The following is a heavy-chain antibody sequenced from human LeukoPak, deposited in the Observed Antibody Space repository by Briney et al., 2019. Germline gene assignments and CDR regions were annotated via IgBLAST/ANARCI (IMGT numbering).Heavy chain of an antibody. CDR1: GYTFTGHD. Sequence: ASVKVSCKASGYTFTGHDINWVRQATGHGLEWMGWMNPNSGEAIYPQNFRGRVTMTRDTSMSTAYMELSSLRSDDTAVYYCARGSYGDYVKNWGQGTLVTVSS. CDR3: ARGSYGDYVKN. J-gene: IGHJ4*02. V-gene: IGHV1-8*01. D-gene: IGHD4-17*01. CDR2: MNPNSGEA.